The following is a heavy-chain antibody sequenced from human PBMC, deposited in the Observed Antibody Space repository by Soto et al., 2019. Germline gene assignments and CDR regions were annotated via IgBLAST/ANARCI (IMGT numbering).Heavy chain of an antibody. V-gene: IGHV1-2*02. J-gene: IGHJ6*01. CDR2: INPNSGVT. CDR1: GYTFSDCF. CDR3: ARRRIAGPGDYSYYVMDV. Sequence: ASVKVSGKASGYTFSDCFIHWVRRAPGQGLEWMGYINPNSGVTNYAQKFQGTVTMTRATSISTAYMELSSLRSDDTAVYYCARRRIAGPGDYSYYVMDVWGQGTTVTVSS. D-gene: IGHD6-13*01.